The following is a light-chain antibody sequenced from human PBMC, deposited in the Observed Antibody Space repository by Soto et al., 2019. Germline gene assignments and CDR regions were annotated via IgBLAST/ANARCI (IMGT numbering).Light chain of an antibody. CDR2: VAS. J-gene: IGKJ1*01. Sequence: DIQMTQSPSSLSASIGDRVTITCRASQGISNYLAWYQQQPGKVPKLLIYVASTLQSGVPSRFSGSGSGTDFTLTISSLQPEDVATYYCQKYNSAPWTFGQGTKVEIK. CDR1: QGISNY. V-gene: IGKV1-27*01. CDR3: QKYNSAPWT.